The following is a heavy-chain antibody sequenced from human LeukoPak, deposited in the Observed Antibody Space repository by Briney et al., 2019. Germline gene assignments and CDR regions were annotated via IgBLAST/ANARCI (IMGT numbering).Heavy chain of an antibody. D-gene: IGHD5-18*01. J-gene: IGHJ4*02. CDR3: AKDPGVDTAMVYFDY. CDR1: GFTFSSYA. V-gene: IGHV3-30-3*01. CDR2: ISYDGSNK. Sequence: GGSLRLSCAASGFTFSSYAMHWVRQAPGKGLEWVAVISYDGSNKYYADSVKGRFTISRDNSKNTLYLQMNSLRAEDTAVYYCAKDPGVDTAMVYFDYWGQGTLVTVSS.